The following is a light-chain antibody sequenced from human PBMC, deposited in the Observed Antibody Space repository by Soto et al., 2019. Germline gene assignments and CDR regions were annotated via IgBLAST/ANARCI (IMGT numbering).Light chain of an antibody. Sequence: IQMTQSPSSLSASVGDRVTITCRASQDISDDVGWYQQTPGKAPKLLISGASRLQSGVPSRFSGSGSGAAFTLTITSLRPEDSATYYCQHYNSYSEAFGQGTKVELK. CDR3: QHYNSYSEA. V-gene: IGKV1-17*01. CDR1: QDISDD. J-gene: IGKJ1*01. CDR2: GAS.